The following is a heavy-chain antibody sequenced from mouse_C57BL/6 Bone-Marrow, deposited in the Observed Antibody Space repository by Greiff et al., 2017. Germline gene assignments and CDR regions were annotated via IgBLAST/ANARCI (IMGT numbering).Heavy chain of an antibody. D-gene: IGHD4-1*01. Sequence: VQLQQSGAELVRPGASVKLSCTASGFNIKDDYMHWVKQRPEQGLEWIGWIDPENGDTEYASKFQGKATITADTSSNTAYLQLSSLTSEDTAVYYCTTDRTGTEAWFAYWGQGTLVTVSA. CDR2: IDPENGDT. V-gene: IGHV14-4*01. J-gene: IGHJ3*01. CDR3: TTDRTGTEAWFAY. CDR1: GFNIKDDY.